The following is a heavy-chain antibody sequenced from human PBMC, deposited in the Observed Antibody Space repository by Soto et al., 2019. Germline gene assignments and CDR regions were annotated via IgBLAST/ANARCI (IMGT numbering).Heavy chain of an antibody. V-gene: IGHV1-8*01. CDR1: GYTFTNND. CDR2: MNTNTNTT. Sequence: VQLVQSGAEVKKPGASVKVSCKASGYTFTNNDIHWVRQAPGQGLEWIGWMNTNTNTTDSAEVFEGRVSLTCDTAISTASMQLKSLKIDDTAVYYCAREGVETCSLWLDSWGQGTLVTVSS. CDR3: AREGVETCSLWLDS. D-gene: IGHD3-10*02. J-gene: IGHJ5*01.